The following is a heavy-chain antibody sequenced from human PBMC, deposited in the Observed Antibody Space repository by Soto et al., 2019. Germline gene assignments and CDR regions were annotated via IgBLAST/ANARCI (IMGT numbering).Heavy chain of an antibody. Sequence: GGSLRLSCTASGFTFGDYAMSWVRQAPGKGLEWVGFIRSKAYGGTTEYAASVKGRFTISRDDSKSIAYLQMNSLKTEDTAVYYCTRGSSDYLFDYWGQGTLVTVSS. CDR3: TRGSSDYLFDY. CDR1: GFTFGDYA. V-gene: IGHV3-49*04. J-gene: IGHJ4*02. CDR2: IRSKAYGGTT. D-gene: IGHD4-17*01.